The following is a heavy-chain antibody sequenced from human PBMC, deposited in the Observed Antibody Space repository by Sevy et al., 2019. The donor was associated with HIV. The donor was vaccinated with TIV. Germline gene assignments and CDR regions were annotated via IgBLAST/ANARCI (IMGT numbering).Heavy chain of an antibody. CDR2: ISSTSNTI. CDR3: ARIGMITFGGAARGAFDI. Sequence: GGSLRLSCAASGFTFSTYNMHWVRQAPGKGLEWVSYISSTSNTIYYADSVKGRFPISRDNADNSLYLQMKSLRAEDTALYYCARIGMITFGGAARGAFDIWGQGTMVTVSS. D-gene: IGHD3-16*01. J-gene: IGHJ3*02. CDR1: GFTFSTYN. V-gene: IGHV3-48*01.